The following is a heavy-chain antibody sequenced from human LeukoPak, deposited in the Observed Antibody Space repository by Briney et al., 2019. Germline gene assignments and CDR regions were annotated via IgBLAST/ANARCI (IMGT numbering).Heavy chain of an antibody. CDR2: INHSGST. D-gene: IGHD3-10*01. V-gene: IGHV4-34*01. J-gene: IGHJ4*02. Sequence: SETLSLTCAVYGGSFSGYYWSWIRQPPGKGLEWIGEINHSGSTNYNPSLKSRVTISVDTSENQFSLKLSSVTAADTAVYYCARLQRWSYYFDYWGQGTLVTVSS. CDR3: ARLQRWSYYFDY. CDR1: GGSFSGYY.